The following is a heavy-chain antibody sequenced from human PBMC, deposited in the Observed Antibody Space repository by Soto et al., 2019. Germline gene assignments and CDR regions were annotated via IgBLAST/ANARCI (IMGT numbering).Heavy chain of an antibody. CDR1: GFTFSSYG. CDR3: AKVRYNWNYGGNYFDY. CDR2: ISYDGSNK. D-gene: IGHD1-7*01. Sequence: QVQLVESGGGVVQPGRSLRLSCAASGFTFSSYGMHWVRQAPGKGLERVAVISYDGSNKYYADSVKGRFTISRDNSKNTLYLQMNSLRAEDTAVYYCAKVRYNWNYGGNYFDYWGQGTLVTVSS. V-gene: IGHV3-30*18. J-gene: IGHJ4*02.